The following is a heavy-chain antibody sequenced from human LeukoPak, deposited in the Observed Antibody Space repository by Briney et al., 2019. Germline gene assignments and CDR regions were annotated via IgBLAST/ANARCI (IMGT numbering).Heavy chain of an antibody. Sequence: GESLKISCQGSGYRFTDYWIGWVRQMPGKGLEWMGIIYPGDSDTRYSPSFQGQVTISADKSISTAYLQWNSLKASDTAMYYCARLNGVIVGATGRIDYWGQGTLVTVSS. J-gene: IGHJ4*02. CDR2: IYPGDSDT. CDR1: GYRFTDYW. V-gene: IGHV5-51*01. CDR3: ARLNGVIVGATGRIDY. D-gene: IGHD1-26*01.